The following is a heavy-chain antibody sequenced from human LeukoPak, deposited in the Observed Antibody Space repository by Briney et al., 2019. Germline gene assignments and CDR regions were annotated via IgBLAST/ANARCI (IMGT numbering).Heavy chain of an antibody. J-gene: IGHJ3*02. CDR3: ARGWLIREYYDFWSGYYSDAFDI. Sequence: SETLSLTCAVYGGSFSGYYWSWIRQPPGKGLEWIGEINHSGSTNYNPSLKSRVTISVDTSKNQFSLKLSSVTAADTAVYYCARGWLIREYYDFWSGYYSDAFDIWGQGTMVTVS. D-gene: IGHD3-3*01. V-gene: IGHV4-34*01. CDR1: GGSFSGYY. CDR2: INHSGST.